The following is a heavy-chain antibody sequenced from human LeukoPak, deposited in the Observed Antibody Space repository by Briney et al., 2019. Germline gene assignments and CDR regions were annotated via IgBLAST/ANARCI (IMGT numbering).Heavy chain of an antibody. D-gene: IGHD3-3*01. J-gene: IGHJ4*02. CDR1: GYSFTSYW. CDR2: IHPGDSDT. Sequence: GESLKISCKGSGYSFTSYWIGWVRQMPGKGLEWMGIIHPGDSDTRYSPSFQGQVTISADKSISTAYLQWSSLKASDTAMYYCATFHDFWSGYARVWGQGTLVTVSS. CDR3: ATFHDFWSGYARV. V-gene: IGHV5-51*01.